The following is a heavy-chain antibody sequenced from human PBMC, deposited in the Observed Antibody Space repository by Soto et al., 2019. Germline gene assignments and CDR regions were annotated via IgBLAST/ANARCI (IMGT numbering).Heavy chain of an antibody. CDR3: ARGPTRGITPFDY. D-gene: IGHD3-3*01. CDR1: GFTFSSYS. J-gene: IGHJ4*02. Sequence: ESGGGLVKPGGSLRLSCAASGFTFSSYSMNWVRQAPGKGLEWVSSISSSSSYIYYADSVKGRFTISRDNAKNSLYLQMNSLRAEDTAVYYCARGPTRGITPFDYWGQGTLVTVSS. CDR2: ISSSSSYI. V-gene: IGHV3-21*01.